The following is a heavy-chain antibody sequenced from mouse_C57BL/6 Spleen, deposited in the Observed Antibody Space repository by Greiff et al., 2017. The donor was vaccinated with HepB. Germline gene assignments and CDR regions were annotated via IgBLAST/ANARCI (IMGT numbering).Heavy chain of an antibody. CDR3: ARDLPFDV. V-gene: IGHV5-16*01. J-gene: IGHJ1*03. CDR1: GFTFSDYY. Sequence: EVQVVESEGGLVQPGSSMKLSCTASGFTFSDYYMAWVRQVPEKGLEWVANINYDGSSTYYLDSLKSRFIISRDNAKNILYLQMSSLKSEDTATYYCARDLPFDVWGTGTTVTVSS. CDR2: INYDGSST.